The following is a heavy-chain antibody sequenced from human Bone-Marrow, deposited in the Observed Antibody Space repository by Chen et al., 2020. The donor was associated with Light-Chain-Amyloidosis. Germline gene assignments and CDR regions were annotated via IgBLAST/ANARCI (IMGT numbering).Heavy chain of an antibody. CDR3: AKAQNTVTPHDC. J-gene: IGHJ4*02. Sequence: EVQLLESGGGLVQPGGSLRLSCTASGLTFSSYAMNWVRQAPGKGLEWVSGIRGSGGSTYYADSVKGRFTISRDNSKNTLYLQTNSLRVEDTAVYYCAKAQNTVTPHDCWGQGTLVTVSS. CDR2: IRGSGGST. V-gene: IGHV3-23*01. D-gene: IGHD4-17*01. CDR1: GLTFSSYA.